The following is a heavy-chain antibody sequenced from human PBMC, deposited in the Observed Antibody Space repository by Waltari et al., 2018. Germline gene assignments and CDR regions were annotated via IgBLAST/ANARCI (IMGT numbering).Heavy chain of an antibody. D-gene: IGHD3-16*01. J-gene: IGHJ4*02. CDR1: GFIFMDYW. Sequence: EVQLVESGGDLVQPGGSLRLSCAASGFIFMDYWLHWVRQPPGKGLVLVSRISTDGSTTTYADSVKGRFTISRDNAKNTLYLQMNSLRAEDTAVYYCARSPGGKYDYWGQGTLVTVSS. V-gene: IGHV3-74*01. CDR3: ARSPGGKYDY. CDR2: ISTDGSTT.